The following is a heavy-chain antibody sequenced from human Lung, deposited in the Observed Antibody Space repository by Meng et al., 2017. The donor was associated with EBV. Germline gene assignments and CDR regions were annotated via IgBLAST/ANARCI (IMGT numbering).Heavy chain of an antibody. CDR2: IYYSGST. CDR1: GGCIISGGYY. J-gene: IGHJ4*02. D-gene: IGHD4-11*01. V-gene: IGHV4-31*03. Sequence: QVELHASCPGLVQSSQTLSLACIVSGGCIISGGYYWSWIRQHPGKGLEWIGYIYYSGSTYYNPSLKSRVTISVDTSKNQFSLKLSSVTAADTAVYYCAATVNDGYFDYRGQGTLVTVSS. CDR3: AATVNDGYFDY.